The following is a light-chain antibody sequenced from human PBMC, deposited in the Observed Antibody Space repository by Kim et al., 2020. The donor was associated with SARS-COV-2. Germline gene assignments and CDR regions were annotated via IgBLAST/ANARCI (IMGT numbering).Light chain of an antibody. CDR2: LNSDGSH. CDR3: QTWGTGIHWV. J-gene: IGLJ3*02. CDR1: SGHSSYA. V-gene: IGLV4-69*01. Sequence: SVKLTCTLNSGHSSYAIAWHQQQPEKGPRYLMKLNSDGSHSKGDGIPDRFSGSSSGAERYLTISSLQSEDEADYYCQTWGTGIHWVFGGGTQLTVL.